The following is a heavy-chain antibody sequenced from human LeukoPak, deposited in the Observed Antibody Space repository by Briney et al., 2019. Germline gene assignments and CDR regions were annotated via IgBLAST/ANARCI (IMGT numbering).Heavy chain of an antibody. D-gene: IGHD3-10*01. CDR1: GFTFSSYW. CDR3: ARGGVIMVAHYFDY. Sequence: PGGSLRLSCAASGFTFSSYWMSWVRQAPGKGLEWVANIKQDGSEKYYVDSVKGRFTISRDNAKNSLYLQMNSLRAEDTAVYYCARGGVIMVAHYFDYWGQGTLVTVSS. J-gene: IGHJ4*02. V-gene: IGHV3-7*03. CDR2: IKQDGSEK.